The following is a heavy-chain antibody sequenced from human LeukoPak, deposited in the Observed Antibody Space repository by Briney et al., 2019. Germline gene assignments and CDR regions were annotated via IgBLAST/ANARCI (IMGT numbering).Heavy chain of an antibody. V-gene: IGHV5-51*01. J-gene: IGHJ4*02. Sequence: GESLKISCKGSGYSFTSYWIGWVRQMPGKGLEWMGIIYPGDSDTRYSPSFQGQVTISADKSISTAYLQWSSLKASDTAMYYCARSPASGGTCCDFDYWGQGTLVTVSS. CDR1: GYSFTSYW. CDR3: ARSPASGGTCCDFDY. D-gene: IGHD2-15*01. CDR2: IYPGDSDT.